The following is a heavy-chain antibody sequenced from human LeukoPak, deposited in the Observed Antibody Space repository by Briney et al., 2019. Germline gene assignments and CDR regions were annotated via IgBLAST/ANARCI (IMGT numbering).Heavy chain of an antibody. CDR2: ISSDGSNT. J-gene: IGHJ4*02. V-gene: IGHV3-74*01. CDR1: GFTFSSSW. D-gene: IGHD3-16*01. CDR3: ARDWGGYGPTSHNY. Sequence: PGGSLRLSCAASGFTFSSSWMHWVRQGPGRGLVWVSRISSDGSNTIYADSVRGRFTVYRDNAKNTLFLQMNSLRAEDTGVHYCARDWGGYGPTSHNYWGQGTLVTVSS.